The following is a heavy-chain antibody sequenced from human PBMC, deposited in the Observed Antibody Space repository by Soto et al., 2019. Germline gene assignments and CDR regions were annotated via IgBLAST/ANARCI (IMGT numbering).Heavy chain of an antibody. CDR3: AKQRAVAGIALFDY. Sequence: PGGSLRLSCAASGFTLSSYAMSWVRQAPGKGLEWVSAISGSGGSTYYADSVKGRFTISRDNSKNTLYLQMNSLRAEDTAVYYCAKQRAVAGIALFDYWGQGTLVTVSS. CDR2: ISGSGGST. J-gene: IGHJ4*02. D-gene: IGHD6-19*01. V-gene: IGHV3-23*01. CDR1: GFTLSSYA.